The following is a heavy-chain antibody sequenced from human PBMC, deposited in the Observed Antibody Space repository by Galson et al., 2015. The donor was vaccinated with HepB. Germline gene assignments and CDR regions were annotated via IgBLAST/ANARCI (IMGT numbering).Heavy chain of an antibody. CDR1: GFTFSGSA. D-gene: IGHD2-15*01. Sequence: SLRLSCAASGFTFSGSAMHWVRQASGKGLEWVGRIRSKANSYATAYAASVKGRFTISRDDSKNTAYPQMNSLKTEDTAVYYCTRGYCSGGSCSMQDYWGQGTLVTVSS. CDR3: TRGYCSGGSCSMQDY. J-gene: IGHJ4*02. V-gene: IGHV3-73*01. CDR2: IRSKANSYAT.